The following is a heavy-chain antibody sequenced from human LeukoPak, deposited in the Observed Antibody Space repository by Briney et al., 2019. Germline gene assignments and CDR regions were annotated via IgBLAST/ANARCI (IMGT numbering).Heavy chain of an antibody. CDR2: VNPNSGGT. CDR1: GYTFTGYY. V-gene: IGHV1-2*02. J-gene: IGHJ4*02. CDR3: ARDLEKIVGNFDY. Sequence: ASVKVSCKASGYTFTGYYMHWVRQAPGQGLEWMGWVNPNSGGTNYAQKFQGRVTMTRDTSISTAYMELSRLRSDDTAVYYCARDLEKIVGNFDYWGQGTLVTVSS. D-gene: IGHD1-26*01.